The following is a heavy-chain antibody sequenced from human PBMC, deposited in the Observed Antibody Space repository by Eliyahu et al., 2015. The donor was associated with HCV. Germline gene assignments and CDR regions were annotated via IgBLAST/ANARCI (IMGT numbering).Heavy chain of an antibody. V-gene: IGHV3-33*01. CDR1: GFTFSSYG. D-gene: IGHD6-13*01. Sequence: QVQLVESGGGXVQPGRSLRLSXXASGFTFSSYGMHWVRQAPGQGLEWVAVIWYDGSNKYYVDSVKGRFTISRDNFKNTLYLHMNSLRAEDTAVYYCARGSAAGTPAYVDYWGQGSLVTVSS. CDR2: IWYDGSNK. J-gene: IGHJ4*02. CDR3: ARGSAAGTPAYVDY.